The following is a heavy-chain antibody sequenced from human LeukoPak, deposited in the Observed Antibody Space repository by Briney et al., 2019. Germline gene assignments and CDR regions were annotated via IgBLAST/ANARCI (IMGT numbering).Heavy chain of an antibody. CDR2: IYHSGST. J-gene: IGHJ6*03. Sequence: SETLSLTCTVSGYSISSGYYWGWIRQPPGKGLEWIGSIYHSGSTYYNPSLKSRVTISVDTSKNQFSLKLSSVTAADTAVYYCARVGKSFGWFGESYYMDVWGKGTTVTVSS. CDR1: GYSISSGYY. V-gene: IGHV4-38-2*02. CDR3: ARVGKSFGWFGESYYMDV. D-gene: IGHD3-10*01.